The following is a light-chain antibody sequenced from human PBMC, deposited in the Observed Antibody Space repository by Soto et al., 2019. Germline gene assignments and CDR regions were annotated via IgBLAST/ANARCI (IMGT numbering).Light chain of an antibody. CDR3: QXYXXXPWT. V-gene: IGKV1-5*01. CDR1: QNIYKW. CDR2: DAY. Sequence: DIRMTQSPSTLSASGGDRVTITCRASQNIYKWLAWYQKKPGKAPNLLIFDAYNLQSGVPSRFTGSGSGTEFTLTXXXXXXXDFATYYCQXYXXXPWTFGRG. J-gene: IGKJ1*01.